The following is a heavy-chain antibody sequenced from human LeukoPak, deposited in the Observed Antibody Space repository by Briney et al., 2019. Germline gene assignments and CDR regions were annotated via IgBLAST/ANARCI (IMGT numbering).Heavy chain of an antibody. J-gene: IGHJ4*02. D-gene: IGHD4-17*01. Sequence: SETLSLTCAVYGGSFSGYYWSWIRQPPGKGLERIGEINHSGSTNYNPSLKSRVTISVDTSKNQFSLKLSSVTAADTAVYYCARLIYGDYVFDYWGQGTLVTVSS. V-gene: IGHV4-34*01. CDR3: ARLIYGDYVFDY. CDR1: GGSFSGYY. CDR2: INHSGST.